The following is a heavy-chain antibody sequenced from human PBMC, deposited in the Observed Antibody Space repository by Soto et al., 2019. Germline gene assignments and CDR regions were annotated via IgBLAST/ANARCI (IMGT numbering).Heavy chain of an antibody. CDR3: ARDESWQDLVWGFDP. CDR2: ISPSGDNT. D-gene: IGHD3-16*01. J-gene: IGHJ5*02. V-gene: IGHV1-46*03. CDR1: GYSFTSHY. Sequence: QAQLVQSGAEVKKPGASVKISCKAIGYSFTSHYMHWVRQAPGQGLEWMGTISPSGDNTGYAQKCQGRGTMTTDTSTSTVYMELTSLRSEDTAVYYCARDESWQDLVWGFDPGGQGTLVTVSS.